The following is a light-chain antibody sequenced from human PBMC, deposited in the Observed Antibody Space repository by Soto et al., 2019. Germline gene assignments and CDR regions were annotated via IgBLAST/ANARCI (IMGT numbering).Light chain of an antibody. J-gene: IGKJ1*01. Sequence: DIQMTQSPSSLSASVGDRVTITCRASQAIRNDLAWYQQKPGRAPKRLIYGSYTLQSGVPSRFSGSGSGTEFTLTISSLQPEDFATYYCLQHNVFPRTFGQGTKVEIK. CDR2: GSY. V-gene: IGKV1-17*01. CDR1: QAIRND. CDR3: LQHNVFPRT.